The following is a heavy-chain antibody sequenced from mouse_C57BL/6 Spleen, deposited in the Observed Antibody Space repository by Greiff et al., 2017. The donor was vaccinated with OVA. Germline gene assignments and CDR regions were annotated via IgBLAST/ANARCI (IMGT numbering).Heavy chain of an antibody. CDR1: GYTFTSYW. V-gene: IGHV1-50*01. CDR2: IDPSDSYT. CDR3: ARSVDY. Sequence: QVQLQQPGAELVKPGASVKLSCKASGYTFTSYWMQWVKQRPGQGLEWIGEIDPSDSYTNYNQKFKGKATLTVDKSSSTAYMQLKSLTSEDSAVYYCARSVDYWGQGTSVTVSS. J-gene: IGHJ4*01.